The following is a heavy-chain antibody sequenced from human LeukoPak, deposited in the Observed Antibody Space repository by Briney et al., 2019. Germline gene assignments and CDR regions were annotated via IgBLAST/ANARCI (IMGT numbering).Heavy chain of an antibody. CDR3: TRGRGSTSFKFDP. Sequence: GASVKVSCKASGYTFSSYDITWVRQAPGQGLEWMGWVDPKNGNRGYAPKFYGGLTMTRNASINTAYMELTTLRSEDTAVYYCTRGRGSTSFKFDPWGQGTLVTVSS. J-gene: IGHJ5*02. CDR2: VDPKNGNR. CDR1: GYTFSSYD. D-gene: IGHD2/OR15-2a*01. V-gene: IGHV1-8*01.